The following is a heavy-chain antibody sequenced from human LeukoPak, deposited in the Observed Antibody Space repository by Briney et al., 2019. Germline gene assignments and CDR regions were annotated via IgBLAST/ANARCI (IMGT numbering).Heavy chain of an antibody. V-gene: IGHV3-30*02. CDR1: RFTFSSYG. CDR2: IRYDGSNK. Sequence: GGSLRLSCAASRFTFSSYGMHWVRQAPGKGLEWVAFIRYDGSNKYYADSVKGRFTISRDNSKNTLYLQMNSLRAEDTAIYYCAKDPTYGSGSYFFDYWGQGNLVIVSS. D-gene: IGHD3-10*01. CDR3: AKDPTYGSGSYFFDY. J-gene: IGHJ4*02.